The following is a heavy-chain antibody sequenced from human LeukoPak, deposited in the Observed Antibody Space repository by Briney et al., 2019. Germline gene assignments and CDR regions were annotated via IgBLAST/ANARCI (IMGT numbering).Heavy chain of an antibody. Sequence: PSETLPLTCAVYGGSFSGYYWSWIRQPPGKGLEWIGEINHSGSTNYDPSLKSRVTISVDTSKNQFSLKLSSVTAADTAVYYCARGLGGYCSSTSCSRLFDYWGQGTLITVSS. CDR3: ARGLGGYCSSTSCSRLFDY. CDR2: INHSGST. V-gene: IGHV4-34*01. J-gene: IGHJ4*02. CDR1: GGSFSGYY. D-gene: IGHD2-2*01.